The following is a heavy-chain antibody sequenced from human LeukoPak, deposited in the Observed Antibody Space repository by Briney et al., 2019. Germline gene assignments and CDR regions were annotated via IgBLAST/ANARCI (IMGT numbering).Heavy chain of an antibody. V-gene: IGHV3-7*01. CDR1: GFTFSSYW. Sequence: GGSLRLSCAASGFTFSSYWMSWVRQAPGKGLEWVANIKQDGSEEYYVDSVKGRFTISRDNAKNSLYLQMNSLRAEDTAVYYCARLIVVVPAARFDYWGQGTLVTVSS. J-gene: IGHJ4*02. D-gene: IGHD2-2*01. CDR3: ARLIVVVPAARFDY. CDR2: IKQDGSEE.